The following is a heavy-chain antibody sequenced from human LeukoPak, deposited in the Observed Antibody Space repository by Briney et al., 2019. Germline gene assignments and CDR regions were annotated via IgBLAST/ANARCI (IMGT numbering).Heavy chain of an antibody. V-gene: IGHV3-48*03. CDR1: GFTFSSYE. J-gene: IGHJ4*02. CDR3: AKDRYYYDSSSFFDY. D-gene: IGHD3-22*01. Sequence: GGSLRLSCAASGFTFSSYEMNWVRQAPGKGLEWVSYISSSGSTIYYADSVKGRFTISRDNAKNSLYLQMNSLRAEDTAVYYCAKDRYYYDSSSFFDYWGQGTLVTVSS. CDR2: ISSSGSTI.